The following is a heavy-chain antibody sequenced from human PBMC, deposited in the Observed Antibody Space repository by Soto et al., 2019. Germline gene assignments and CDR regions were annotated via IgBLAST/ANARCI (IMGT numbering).Heavy chain of an antibody. V-gene: IGHV4-59*01. Sequence: QVKLQESGPGLVKPSETLSLTCTVSGGSIRSYYWSWIRQPPGKGLEWIGYIYYSGSTNYNPSLKSRVNISVDTSKNQCSLKLSSVTAADTAVYYCARWYGGSLDYWGQGSLVTVSS. J-gene: IGHJ4*02. CDR1: GGSIRSYY. CDR2: IYYSGST. CDR3: ARWYGGSLDY. D-gene: IGHD4-17*01.